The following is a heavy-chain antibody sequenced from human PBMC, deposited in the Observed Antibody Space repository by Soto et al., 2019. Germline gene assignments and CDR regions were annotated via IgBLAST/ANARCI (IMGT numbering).Heavy chain of an antibody. J-gene: IGHJ5*02. CDR2: IYYSGNT. Sequence: PSETQSLTCTVSGGSISSYYWSWIRQPPGKGLEWIGYIYYSGNTNYNPSLRSRVTISVDTSKNQFSLKLSSVTAADTAVYYCATSNWFDPWGQGTLVTVSS. CDR3: ATSNWFDP. CDR1: GGSISSYY. V-gene: IGHV4-59*08.